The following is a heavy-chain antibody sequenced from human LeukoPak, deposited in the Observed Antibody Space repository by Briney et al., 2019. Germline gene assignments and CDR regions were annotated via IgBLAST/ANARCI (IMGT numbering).Heavy chain of an antibody. CDR1: SGSFSGYY. Sequence: SETLSLTCAVYSGSFSGYYWSWIRQPPGKGLEWIGEINHSGSTNYNPSLKSRVTISVDTSKNQFSLKLSSVTAADTAVYYCARWGRIAAAAPDYWGQGTLVTVSS. V-gene: IGHV4-34*01. CDR3: ARWGRIAAAAPDY. J-gene: IGHJ4*02. CDR2: INHSGST. D-gene: IGHD6-13*01.